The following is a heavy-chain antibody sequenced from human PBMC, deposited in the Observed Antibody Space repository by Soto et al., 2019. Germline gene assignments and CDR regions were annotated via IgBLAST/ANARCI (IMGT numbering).Heavy chain of an antibody. Sequence: ASVKVSCKASGDTFTRYAIHWVRQAPGQRLEWMGWINGGKGDTRYSQKFQGRVTLTRDTSASTVYMDLSSLRSDDTAVYYCATTCDSGTYSPPGCTEYFHHWGQGTLVTVSS. CDR2: INGGKGDT. V-gene: IGHV1-3*01. D-gene: IGHD3-22*01. J-gene: IGHJ1*01. CDR1: GDTFTRYA. CDR3: ATTCDSGTYSPPGCTEYFHH.